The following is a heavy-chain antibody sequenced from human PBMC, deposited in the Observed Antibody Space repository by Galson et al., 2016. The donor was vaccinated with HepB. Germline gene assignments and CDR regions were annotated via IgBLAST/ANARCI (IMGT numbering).Heavy chain of an antibody. CDR2: INSDGSTT. J-gene: IGHJ4*02. Sequence: SLRLPCAASGFTFSSYWMHWVRQAPGKGLVWVSRINSDGSTTTYADSVKGRFTISRDNAKNTLYLQMNSLRAEDTALYYCARGEATVVRGATAADWGQGTLVTVAS. D-gene: IGHD3-10*01. CDR3: ARGEATVVRGATAAD. V-gene: IGHV3-74*01. CDR1: GFTFSSYW.